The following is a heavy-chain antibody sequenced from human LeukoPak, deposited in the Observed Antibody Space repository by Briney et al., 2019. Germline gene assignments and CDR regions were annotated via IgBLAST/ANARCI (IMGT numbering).Heavy chain of an antibody. V-gene: IGHV3-21*01. J-gene: IGHJ4*02. D-gene: IGHD6-6*01. CDR3: ARIAARGSNYFDY. CDR1: GFTFSSYE. Sequence: GGSLRLSCAASGFTFSSYEMNWVRQAPGKGLEWVSSISSSSSYIYYADSVKGRFTISRDNAKNSLYLQMNSLRAEDTAVYYCARIAARGSNYFDYWGQGTLVTVSS. CDR2: ISSSSSYI.